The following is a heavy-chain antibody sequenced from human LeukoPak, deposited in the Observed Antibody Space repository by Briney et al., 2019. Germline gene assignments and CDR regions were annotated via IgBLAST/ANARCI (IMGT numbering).Heavy chain of an antibody. J-gene: IGHJ2*01. Sequence: PGGSLRLSCAASGFTFSSYSMSWVRQAPGKGLEWVSSISSSSSYIYYADSVKGRFTISRDNAKNSLYLQMNSLRAEDTAVYYCASSYYGSGSSVYWYFDLWGRGTLVTVSS. CDR2: ISSSSSYI. D-gene: IGHD3-10*01. V-gene: IGHV3-21*01. CDR1: GFTFSSYS. CDR3: ASSYYGSGSSVYWYFDL.